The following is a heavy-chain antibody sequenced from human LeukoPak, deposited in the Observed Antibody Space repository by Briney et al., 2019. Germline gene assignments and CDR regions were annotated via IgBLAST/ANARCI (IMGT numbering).Heavy chain of an antibody. Sequence: GGSLRLSCAASGFTFSSYDMHWVRQATGKGLEWVSAIGTAGDTYYPGSVKGRFTISRENAKNSLYLQMNSLRAGDTAVYYCARARSGSYPDYWGQGILVTVSS. D-gene: IGHD1-26*01. CDR3: ARARSGSYPDY. CDR2: IGTAGDT. CDR1: GFTFSSYD. V-gene: IGHV3-13*01. J-gene: IGHJ4*02.